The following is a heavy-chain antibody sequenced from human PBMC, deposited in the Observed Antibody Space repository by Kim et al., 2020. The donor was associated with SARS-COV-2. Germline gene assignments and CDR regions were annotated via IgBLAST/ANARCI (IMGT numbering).Heavy chain of an antibody. CDR3: AKTQAGSHVLDV. V-gene: IGHV3-23*01. D-gene: IGHD3-16*01. CDR1: GFTFSSYA. CDR2: IDSGGNT. Sequence: GGSLRLSCAASGFTFSSYAMRWVRQAPGKGLVWVSSIDSGGNTSYADSVKGRFTITIDNSKNVLFLQMNSLRAEDTATDSCAKTQAGSHVLDVWGRGTTVTVSS. J-gene: IGHJ6*02.